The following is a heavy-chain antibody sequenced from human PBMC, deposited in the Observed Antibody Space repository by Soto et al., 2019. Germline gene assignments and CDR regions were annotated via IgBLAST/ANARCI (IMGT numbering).Heavy chain of an antibody. V-gene: IGHV1-18*04. J-gene: IGHJ5*02. D-gene: IGHD1-26*01. CDR2: ISAYNGNT. Sequence: XSVKVSCKASVYTFTSYGISWVRQAPGQGLEWMGWISAYNGNTNYAQKLQGRVTMTTDTATSTAYMELRSLRSDDTAVYYCAIDARGTSNWFDPWGKGTLVTVS. CDR1: VYTFTSYG. CDR3: AIDARGTSNWFDP.